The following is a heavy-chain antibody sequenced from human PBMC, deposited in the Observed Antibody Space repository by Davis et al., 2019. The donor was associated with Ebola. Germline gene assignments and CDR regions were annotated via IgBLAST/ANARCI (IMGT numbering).Heavy chain of an antibody. J-gene: IGHJ3*02. CDR3: AREGGSWYRLGAFDI. Sequence: ASVKVSCKASGYTFTSYYMHWVRQAPGQGLEWMGIINPSGGSTSYAQKFQGRVTMPRDTSTSTVYMELSSLRSEDTAVYYCAREGGSWYRLGAFDIWGQGTMVTVSS. CDR1: GYTFTSYY. V-gene: IGHV1-46*01. CDR2: INPSGGST. D-gene: IGHD6-13*01.